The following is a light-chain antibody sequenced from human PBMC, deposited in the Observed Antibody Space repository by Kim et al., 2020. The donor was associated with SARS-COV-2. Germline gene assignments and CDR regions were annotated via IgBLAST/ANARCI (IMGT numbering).Light chain of an antibody. CDR3: SSYTSSNTLI. V-gene: IGLV2-14*03. Sequence: QLVLTQPASVSGSPGQSITISCSGINTDMSFSNYVSWYQQSPDKAPKLIIYNVDNRPSGISNRFSASKSGNTASLTISGLQAEDEADYYCSSYTSSNTLIFGGGTQLTVL. CDR1: NTDMSFSNY. CDR2: NVD. J-gene: IGLJ2*01.